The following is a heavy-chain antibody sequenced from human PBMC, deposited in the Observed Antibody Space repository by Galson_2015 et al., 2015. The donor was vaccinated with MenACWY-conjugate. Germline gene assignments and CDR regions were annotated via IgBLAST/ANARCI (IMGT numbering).Heavy chain of an antibody. Sequence: SLRLSCAASGFTFSTYWMHWVRQAPGKGLVWVSRVNSDGRSTSYADSVKGRFSISRDNAKNTLYLQMNSLRAEDTAVYYCARDRGTIGIAVPANYFDPWGQGSLVIVSS. CDR1: GFTFSTYW. J-gene: IGHJ5*02. CDR2: VNSDGRST. V-gene: IGHV3-74*01. CDR3: ARDRGTIGIAVPANYFDP. D-gene: IGHD2-21*01.